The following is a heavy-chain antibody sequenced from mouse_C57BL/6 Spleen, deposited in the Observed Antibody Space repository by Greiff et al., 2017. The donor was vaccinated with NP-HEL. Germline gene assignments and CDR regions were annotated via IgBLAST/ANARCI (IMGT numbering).Heavy chain of an antibody. J-gene: IGHJ4*01. CDR3: TTGYYYGSSYAMDY. CDR2: IDPENGDN. V-gene: IGHV14-4*01. Sequence: EVKLQESGAELVRPGASVKLSCTASGFNIKDDYMHWVKQRPEQGLEWIGWIDPENGDNEYASKVQGKATITADTSSNTAYLQLSSLTSEDTAVYYCTTGYYYGSSYAMDYWGQGTSVTVSS. CDR1: GFNIKDDY. D-gene: IGHD1-1*01.